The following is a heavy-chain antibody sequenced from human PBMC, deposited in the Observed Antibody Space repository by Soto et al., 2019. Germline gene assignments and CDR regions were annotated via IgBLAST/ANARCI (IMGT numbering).Heavy chain of an antibody. D-gene: IGHD1-26*01. Sequence: GGSLRLSCEASGFPFDNYAMSWVRQAPGKGLEWVSAISGGSPKEFYAESVKGRFTISRDNSKNTVYLQMDNLRDEDTALYYCAREVGAPSGWLDPWGQGTQVTVSS. CDR3: AREVGAPSGWLDP. CDR2: ISGGSPKE. CDR1: GFPFDNYA. J-gene: IGHJ5*02. V-gene: IGHV3-23*01.